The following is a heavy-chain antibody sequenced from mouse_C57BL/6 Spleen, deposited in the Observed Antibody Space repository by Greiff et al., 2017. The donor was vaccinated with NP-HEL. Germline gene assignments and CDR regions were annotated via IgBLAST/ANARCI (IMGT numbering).Heavy chain of an antibody. V-gene: IGHV5-17*01. CDR1: GFTFSDYG. Sequence: EVMLVESGGGLVKPGGSLKLSCAASGFTFSDYGMHWVRQAPEKGLEWVAYISSGSSTIYYADTVKGRFTISRDKAKNTLFLQMTSLRSEDTAMYYCARGEGSSYAYFDVWGTGTTVTVSS. J-gene: IGHJ1*03. CDR2: ISSGSSTI. D-gene: IGHD1-1*01. CDR3: ARGEGSSYAYFDV.